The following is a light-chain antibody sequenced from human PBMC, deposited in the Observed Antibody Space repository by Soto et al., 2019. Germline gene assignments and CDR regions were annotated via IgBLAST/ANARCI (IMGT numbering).Light chain of an antibody. Sequence: DIQMTQSPSSLSASVGDRVTITCRASQSISSYLNWYQQKPGKAPKLLIYAASSLQSGVPSRFSGSGSGTDFTLTISSLQPEDCATYYCQQSYSTPWTFGQRTKLEIK. CDR2: AAS. CDR3: QQSYSTPWT. V-gene: IGKV1-39*01. J-gene: IGKJ2*01. CDR1: QSISSY.